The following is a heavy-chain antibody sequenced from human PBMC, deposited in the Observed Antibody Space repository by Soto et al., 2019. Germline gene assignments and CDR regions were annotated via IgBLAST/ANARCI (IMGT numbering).Heavy chain of an antibody. Sequence: SQTLSLTCAISGDSVSSNSAAWNWTRQSPSRGLEWLGRTYYRSKWYNDYAVSVKSRITINPDTSKNQFSLQLNSVTPEDTAVYYCARDHKDYSSSWYYYGMDVWGQGTTVTVSS. CDR3: ARDHKDYSSSWYYYGMDV. D-gene: IGHD6-13*01. CDR1: GDSVSSNSAA. J-gene: IGHJ6*02. V-gene: IGHV6-1*01. CDR2: TYYRSKWYN.